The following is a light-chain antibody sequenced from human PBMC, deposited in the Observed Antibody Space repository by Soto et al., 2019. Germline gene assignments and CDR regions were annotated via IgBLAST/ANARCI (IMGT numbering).Light chain of an antibody. V-gene: IGLV2-8*01. CDR1: SSDVGGYHY. J-gene: IGLJ3*02. CDR2: EVN. CDR3: SSYAGSDSWV. Sequence: QSVLTQPPSASGSPGQSVTISCTGTSSDVGGYHYVSWYQQHPGKAPKLMIYEVNKRPSGVPDRFSGPKSGNTASLTVSGLQAEDEADYYCSSYAGSDSWVFGGGTKLTVL.